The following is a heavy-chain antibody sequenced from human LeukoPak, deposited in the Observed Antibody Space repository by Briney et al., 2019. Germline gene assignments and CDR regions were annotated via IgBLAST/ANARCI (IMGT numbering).Heavy chain of an antibody. V-gene: IGHV4-39*01. Sequence: PSETLSLTCTVSGGSISSSSYYWGWIRQPPGKGLEWIGSIYYSGSTYYNPSLKSRATISVDTSKNQFSLKLSSVTAADTAVYYCARHHESTYYYDSSGYYLTDWYFDLWGRGTLVTVSS. CDR3: ARHHESTYYYDSSGYYLTDWYFDL. CDR2: IYYSGST. CDR1: GGSISSSSYY. J-gene: IGHJ2*01. D-gene: IGHD3-22*01.